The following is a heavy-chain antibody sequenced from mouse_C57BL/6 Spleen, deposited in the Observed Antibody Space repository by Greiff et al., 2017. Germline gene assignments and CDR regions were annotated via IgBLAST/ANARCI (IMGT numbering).Heavy chain of an antibody. V-gene: IGHV3-1*01. CDR3: ARALYDYDGGFDY. Sequence: EVMLVESGPGMVKPSQSLSLTCTVTGYSITSGYDWHWIRHFPGNKLEWMGYISYSGSTNYNPSLKSRISITHDTSKNHFFLKLNSVTTEDTATYYCARALYDYDGGFDYWGQGTTLTVSS. J-gene: IGHJ2*01. CDR2: ISYSGST. CDR1: GYSITSGYD. D-gene: IGHD2-4*01.